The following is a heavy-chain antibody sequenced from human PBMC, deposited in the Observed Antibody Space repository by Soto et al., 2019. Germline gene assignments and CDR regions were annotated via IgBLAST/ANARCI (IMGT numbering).Heavy chain of an antibody. J-gene: IGHJ4*02. V-gene: IGHV3-23*01. Sequence: GGSLRLSCAASGVTFSSYAMSWVRQAPGKGLEWVSAISGSGGSTYYADSVKGRFTISRDNSKNTLYLQMNSLRAEDTAVYYCAKTPELYGDSATFDYWGQGTLVTVSS. CDR1: GVTFSSYA. CDR2: ISGSGGST. CDR3: AKTPELYGDSATFDY. D-gene: IGHD4-17*01.